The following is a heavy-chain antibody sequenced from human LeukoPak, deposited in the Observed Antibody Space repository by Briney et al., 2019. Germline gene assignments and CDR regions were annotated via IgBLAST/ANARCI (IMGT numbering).Heavy chain of an antibody. CDR1: GFTFSSYG. J-gene: IGHJ4*02. V-gene: IGHV3-30*02. Sequence: GGSLRLSCAASGFTFSSYGMHWVRQAPGKGLKWVAFIQYDGSNKYYADSVKGRFTISRDNAKSTLYLQMNSLGAEDTAVYYCARAGYYRFDYWGQGTQVTVSS. D-gene: IGHD4-11*01. CDR3: ARAGYYRFDY. CDR2: IQYDGSNK.